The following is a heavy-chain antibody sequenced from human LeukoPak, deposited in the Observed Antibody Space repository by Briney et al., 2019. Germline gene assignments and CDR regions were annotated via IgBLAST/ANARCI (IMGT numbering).Heavy chain of an antibody. V-gene: IGHV3-23*01. D-gene: IGHD3-3*01. J-gene: IGHJ4*02. CDR1: ALRFSSFA. Sequence: GGSLRLSCAASALRFSSFAMTWVRQVPGKGLEWVSGIHGSGETTYYADSVKGRFTISRDNSREMLYLQMNSLRVEDTAVYYCAKETQFLEWDLDYWGQGTLVTVSS. CDR2: IHGSGETT. CDR3: AKETQFLEWDLDY.